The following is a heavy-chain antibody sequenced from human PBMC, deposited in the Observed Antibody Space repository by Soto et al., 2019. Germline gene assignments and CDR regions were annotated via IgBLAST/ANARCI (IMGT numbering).Heavy chain of an antibody. CDR3: ARIGPYYYASRMAV. CDR2: LHSGGDT. J-gene: IGHJ6*02. V-gene: IGHV3-53*04. CDR1: GIPVSSNY. Sequence: EVQLVESGGGLVQPGGSLRLSCVASGIPVSSNYMTWVRQAPGKGLEWVSVLHSGGDTYYANSVKGRFTISRHDSTNTRFLQMNTLNAGDRAVYYCARIGPYYYASRMAVWAQGTRSPSP. D-gene: IGHD3-10*01.